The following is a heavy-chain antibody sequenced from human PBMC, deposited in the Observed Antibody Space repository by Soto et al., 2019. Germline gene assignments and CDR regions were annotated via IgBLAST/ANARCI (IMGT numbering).Heavy chain of an antibody. V-gene: IGHV4-39*01. D-gene: IGHD6-13*01. J-gene: IGHJ4*02. Sequence: SETLSLTCTVSGGSISSSSYYWGWIRQPPGKGLEWIGSIYYSGSTYYNPSLKSRVTISVDTSKNQFSLKLSSVTAADTAVYYCARQLAAAPRITPIFDYWGQGTLVTVYS. CDR3: ARQLAAAPRITPIFDY. CDR2: IYYSGST. CDR1: GGSISSSSYY.